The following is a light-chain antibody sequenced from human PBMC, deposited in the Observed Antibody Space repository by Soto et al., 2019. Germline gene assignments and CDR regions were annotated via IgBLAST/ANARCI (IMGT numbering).Light chain of an antibody. CDR3: QQYGSSGT. Sequence: EIVMTQSPATLSVAPGERATRSCRASQSVSSNLAWYQQKPGQAPRLLMYGASTRATGIPGRFSGSGSGTDFTLTISGLEPEDFAVYYCQQYGSSGTFGQGTKVDIK. V-gene: IGKV3-15*01. CDR1: QSVSSN. J-gene: IGKJ1*01. CDR2: GAS.